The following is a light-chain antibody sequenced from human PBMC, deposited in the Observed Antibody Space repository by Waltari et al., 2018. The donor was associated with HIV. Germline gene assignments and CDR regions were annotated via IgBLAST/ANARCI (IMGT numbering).Light chain of an antibody. CDR1: QSISNN. Sequence: EIVMTQSPATLSVSPGERATFSCRASQSISNNLAWYQQNPGQAPRLLIYGASTKDTAIPARFSGSGSGTEFTLTISSLQSEDFAVYYCQQYNDFPLTFGGGTKVEIK. V-gene: IGKV3-15*01. J-gene: IGKJ4*01. CDR3: QQYNDFPLT. CDR2: GAS.